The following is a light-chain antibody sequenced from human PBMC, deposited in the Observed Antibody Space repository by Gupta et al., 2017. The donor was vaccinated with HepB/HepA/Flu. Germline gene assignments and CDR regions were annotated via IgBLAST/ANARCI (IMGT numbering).Light chain of an antibody. CDR2: WAS. CDR3: QQDYTAPFT. J-gene: IGKJ3*01. Sequence: DIVMTQSPDSLAVSLGERATINCKSSQSVLYSSNNKNYLAWYQQKPGQPPKLLIYWASTRESGVPDRFSGSGSGTDFTLTISGLQAEDVAVYYCQQDYTAPFTFGHGTKVDIK. V-gene: IGKV4-1*01. CDR1: QSVLYSSNNKNY.